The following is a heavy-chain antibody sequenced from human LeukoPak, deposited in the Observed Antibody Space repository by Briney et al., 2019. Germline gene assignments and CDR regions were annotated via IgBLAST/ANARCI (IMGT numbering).Heavy chain of an antibody. Sequence: SGGSLRLSCVASEFTFSSYAMTWVRQAPGKGLEWVSSISGSGGSTYYADSVKGRFTISRANANNQLHLQMDNLRAEDTAVYFCARDLGSSTVTTAFDYWGQGTLVTVSS. CDR1: EFTFSSYA. V-gene: IGHV3-23*01. CDR3: ARDLGSSTVTTAFDY. J-gene: IGHJ4*02. CDR2: ISGSGGST. D-gene: IGHD4-17*01.